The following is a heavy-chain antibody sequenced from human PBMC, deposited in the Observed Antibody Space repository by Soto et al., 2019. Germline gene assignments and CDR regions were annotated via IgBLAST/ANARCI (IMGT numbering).Heavy chain of an antibody. Sequence: PGGSLRLSCAASGFTFSRHAIHWVRQAPGKGLEWVGRIKSKTDGGTTDYAAPVKGRFTISRDDSKNTLYLQMNSLKTEDTAVYYCTTLDYRNWNYPKSLDYWGQGTLVTVSS. CDR2: IKSKTDGGTT. J-gene: IGHJ4*02. CDR1: GFTFSRHA. CDR3: TTLDYRNWNYPKSLDY. D-gene: IGHD1-7*01. V-gene: IGHV3-15*07.